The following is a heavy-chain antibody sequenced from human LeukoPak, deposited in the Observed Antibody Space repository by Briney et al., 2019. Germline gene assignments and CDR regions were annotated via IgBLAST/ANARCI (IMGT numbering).Heavy chain of an antibody. CDR1: GYTFTSYY. Sequence: GSVKVSCKASGYTFTSYYMHWVRQAPGQGLEWMGIINPSGGSTSYAQKFQGRVTMTRDMSTSTVYMELSSLRSEDTAVYYCARDILTGYSLKAGFDPWGQGTLVTVSS. CDR2: INPSGGST. J-gene: IGHJ5*02. D-gene: IGHD3-9*01. V-gene: IGHV1-46*01. CDR3: ARDILTGYSLKAGFDP.